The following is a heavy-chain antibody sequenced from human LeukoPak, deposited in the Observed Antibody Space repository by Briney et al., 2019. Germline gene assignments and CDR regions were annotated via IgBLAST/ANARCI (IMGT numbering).Heavy chain of an antibody. J-gene: IGHJ4*02. CDR1: GGSISSYY. D-gene: IGHD6-19*01. CDR2: IYYSGST. V-gene: IGHV4-59*01. Sequence: SETLSLTCTVSGGSISSYYWSWIRQPPGKGLEWIGYIYYSGSTNYNPPLKSRVTISVDTSKNQFSLKLSSVTAADTAVYYCARVAVAGTLDYWGQGTLVTVSS. CDR3: ARVAVAGTLDY.